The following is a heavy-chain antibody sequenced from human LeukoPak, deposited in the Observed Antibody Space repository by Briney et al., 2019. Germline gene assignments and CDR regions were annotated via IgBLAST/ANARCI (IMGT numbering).Heavy chain of an antibody. J-gene: IGHJ4*02. CDR1: GGFISSYY. CDR3: AGLETSGYLGY. CDR2: IYYTGSP. D-gene: IGHD1-1*01. Sequence: SETLSLTCTVSGGFISSYYWSWIRQPPGEGLEWIGYIYYTGSPKYNPSLKSRATMSLDTSRDQFSLKLSSVTAADTAVYYCAGLETSGYLGYWGRETVVTVSS. V-gene: IGHV4-59*08.